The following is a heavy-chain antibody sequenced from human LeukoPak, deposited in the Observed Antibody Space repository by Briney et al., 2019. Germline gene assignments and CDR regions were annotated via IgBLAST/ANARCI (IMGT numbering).Heavy chain of an antibody. J-gene: IGHJ4*02. CDR3: AKDYGSGTQYDY. V-gene: IGHV3-9*01. D-gene: IGHD3-10*01. CDR1: GFTFDDYA. CDR2: ISWNSGSI. Sequence: GGSLRLSCAASGFTFDDYAMHWDRQAPGKGLEWVSGISWNSGSIGYADSVKGRFTISRDNAKNSLYLQMNSLRAEDTALYYCAKDYGSGTQYDYWGQGTLVTVSS.